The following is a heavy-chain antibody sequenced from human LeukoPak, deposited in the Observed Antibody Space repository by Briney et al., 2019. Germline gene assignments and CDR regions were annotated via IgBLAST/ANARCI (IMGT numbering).Heavy chain of an antibody. D-gene: IGHD1-1*01. J-gene: IGHJ3*02. CDR2: ISGSGGST. Sequence: PGGSLRLSCAASGFTFSSYGMRWVRQAPGKGLEWVSAISGSGGSTYYADSVKGRFTISRDNSKNTLYLQMHSLRAEDTAVYYCARDSVRYGLDAFDIWGQGTMVTVSS. CDR3: ARDSVRYGLDAFDI. CDR1: GFTFSSYG. V-gene: IGHV3-23*01.